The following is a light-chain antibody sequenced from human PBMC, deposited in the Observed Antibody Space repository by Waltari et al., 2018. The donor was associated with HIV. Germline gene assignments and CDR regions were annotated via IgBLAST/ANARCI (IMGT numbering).Light chain of an antibody. V-gene: IGLV1-40*01. CDR2: CNS. J-gene: IGLJ1*01. Sequence: QSVLTQPPSVSGAPGQRVTISCTGSSSNIGAGYDVHWYQQLPGTAPKLLIYCNSNRPSGVPDRFSGSKSGTSASLAITGLQAEDEADYYCQSYDSSLSGGVFGTGTKVTVL. CDR1: SSNIGAGYD. CDR3: QSYDSSLSGGV.